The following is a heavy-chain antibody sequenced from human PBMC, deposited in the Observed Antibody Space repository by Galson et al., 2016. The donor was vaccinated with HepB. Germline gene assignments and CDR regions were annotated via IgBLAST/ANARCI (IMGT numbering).Heavy chain of an antibody. Sequence: SVKVSCKASGYTFTSYSLHWVRQAPGQRPEWIGWIDLANGNTKYVPKLGGRITVTRDTSAKTACMELRRLRSDDTALYFCARDQEKHGWRSFFDPWGQGTLLIVSS. CDR1: GYTFTSYS. V-gene: IGHV1-3*01. CDR3: ARDQEKHGWRSFFDP. CDR2: IDLANGNT. D-gene: IGHD3-16*01. J-gene: IGHJ5*02.